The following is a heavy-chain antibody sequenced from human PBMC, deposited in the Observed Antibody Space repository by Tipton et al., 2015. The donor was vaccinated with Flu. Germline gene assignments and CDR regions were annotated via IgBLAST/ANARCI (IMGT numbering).Heavy chain of an antibody. CDR1: GDSISSGTHS. Sequence: TLSLTCTVSGDSISSGTHSWSWIRQPAGKGLEWIGRIYRSGSTNYNPSLKSRAAISKDTSKNQFSLKLNSVTAADTAVYYCASQLTNYWYFDFWGRGTPVTVSS. J-gene: IGHJ2*01. V-gene: IGHV4-61*02. CDR2: IYRSGST. CDR3: ASQLTNYWYFDF. D-gene: IGHD1-1*01.